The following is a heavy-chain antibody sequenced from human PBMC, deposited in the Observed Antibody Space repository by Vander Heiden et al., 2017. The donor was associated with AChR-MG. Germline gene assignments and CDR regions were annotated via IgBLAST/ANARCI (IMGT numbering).Heavy chain of an antibody. V-gene: IGHV4-39*01. Sequence: QLQLQESGPGLVQPSETLSLTCPVSGGSISSSSSYWGWIRQPPGKGLEWIGSIYYSGSTYYNPSLKSRVTISVDTSKNQFSLKLSSVTAADTAVYYCASKQLGYCTNGVCYDYFDYWGQGTLVTVSS. D-gene: IGHD2-8*01. CDR3: ASKQLGYCTNGVCYDYFDY. CDR2: IYYSGST. CDR1: GGSISSSSSY. J-gene: IGHJ4*02.